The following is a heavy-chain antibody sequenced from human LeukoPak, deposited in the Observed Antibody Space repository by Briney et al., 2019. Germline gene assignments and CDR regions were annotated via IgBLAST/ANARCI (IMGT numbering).Heavy chain of an antibody. V-gene: IGHV1-8*01. CDR1: GYTFTNYD. D-gene: IGHD2-21*02. CDR2: MNPNSGNT. J-gene: IGHJ5*02. Sequence: ASVKVSCKASGYTFTNYDINWVRQATGQGLEWMGWMNPNSGNTGYAQKFQGRVTMTRNTSISTAYMELSSLRSEDTAVYYCARSKDIVVVTATRNWFDPWGQGTLVTVSS. CDR3: ARSKDIVVVTATRNWFDP.